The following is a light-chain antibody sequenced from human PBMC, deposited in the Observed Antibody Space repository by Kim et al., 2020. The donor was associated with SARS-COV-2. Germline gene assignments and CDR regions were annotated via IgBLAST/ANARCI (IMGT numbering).Light chain of an antibody. CDR2: GAS. V-gene: IGKV3-20*01. CDR3: QQYDTSPWT. CDR1: QSGSSSY. J-gene: IGKJ1*01. Sequence: ATCDRATLSCRARQSGSSSYLAWSQKKPGQAPSLLIYGASSRVTGIPDRFSGSGSGTDFTLTISRLEPEDFAVYFCQQYDTSPWTFGQGTKVDIK.